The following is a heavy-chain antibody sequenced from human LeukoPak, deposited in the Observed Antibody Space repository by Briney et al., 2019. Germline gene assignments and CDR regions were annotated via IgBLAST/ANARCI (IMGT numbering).Heavy chain of an antibody. CDR1: GGSISSGNYY. Sequence: SETLSLTCTVSGGSISSGNYYWTWIRQPPGKGLEWIGYIYYSGHTNYNPSLKSRVTISVDTSKNQFSLRLSSVTAADTAVYYCARHLQTFDVFDIWGQGTMVTVSS. D-gene: IGHD5-24*01. V-gene: IGHV4-61*01. J-gene: IGHJ3*02. CDR3: ARHLQTFDVFDI. CDR2: IYYSGHT.